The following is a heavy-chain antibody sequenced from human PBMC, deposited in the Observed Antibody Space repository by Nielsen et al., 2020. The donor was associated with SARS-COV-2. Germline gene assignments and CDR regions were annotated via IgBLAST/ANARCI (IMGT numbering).Heavy chain of an antibody. J-gene: IGHJ5*02. V-gene: IGHV3-74*01. CDR1: GFTFGSSW. CDR3: ARAKFYDSGVDP. Sequence: GGSLRLSCAASGFTFGSSWMHWVRQAPGKGLVWVSRINSDGRTTTYADSVKGRFTISRDNAKNTLYLQMNSLRAEDTAVNYCARAKFYDSGVDPWGQGTLVTVSS. CDR2: INSDGRTT. D-gene: IGHD5/OR15-5a*01.